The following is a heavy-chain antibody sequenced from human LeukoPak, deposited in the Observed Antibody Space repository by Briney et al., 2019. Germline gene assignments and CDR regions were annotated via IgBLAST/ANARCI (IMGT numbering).Heavy chain of an antibody. Sequence: GGSLRLSCAASGFTFSSYWMHWVRQAPGQGLVWVSRMNTDGSSTSYADSVKGRFTISRDNAKNTLYLQMNSLRAEDTAVYYCAKTFYSGSGSELPHHWGQGTLVTVSS. CDR1: GFTFSSYW. CDR3: AKTFYSGSGSELPHH. D-gene: IGHD3-10*01. CDR2: MNTDGSST. J-gene: IGHJ1*01. V-gene: IGHV3-74*01.